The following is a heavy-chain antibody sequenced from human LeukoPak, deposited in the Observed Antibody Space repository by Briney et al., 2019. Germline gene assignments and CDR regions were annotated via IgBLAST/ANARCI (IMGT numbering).Heavy chain of an antibody. Sequence: SETLSLTCTVSGGSISDSSYFWDWIRQPPGKGLECIGSIYYTGTTYYNPSLKSRVTISVDTSKNQFSLKLSSVTAADTAVYYCARHVSGLGQELYGSGSGFDYWGQGTLVTVSS. J-gene: IGHJ4*02. CDR1: GGSISDSSYF. V-gene: IGHV4-39*01. CDR3: ARHVSGLGQELYGSGSGFDY. CDR2: IYYTGTT. D-gene: IGHD3-10*01.